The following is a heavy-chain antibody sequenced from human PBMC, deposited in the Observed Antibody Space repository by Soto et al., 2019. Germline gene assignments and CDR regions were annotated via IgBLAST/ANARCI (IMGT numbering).Heavy chain of an antibody. D-gene: IGHD5-12*01. J-gene: IGHJ1*01. CDR3: AKDRRGHRDGYNFGEYFHP. CDR1: GITFSSYG. CDR2: ISYHGSGK. Sequence: GGSLRLSCEASGITFSSYGMHWVRQAPGKGLEWVAVISYHGSGKYYADSVKGRFTISRDNSNNMLYLQMNSLRAEDSAVYYCAKDRRGHRDGYNFGEYFHPWGQGTLVTVSS. V-gene: IGHV3-30*18.